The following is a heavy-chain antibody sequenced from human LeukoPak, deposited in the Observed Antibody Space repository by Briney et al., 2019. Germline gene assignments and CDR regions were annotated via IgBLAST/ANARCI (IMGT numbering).Heavy chain of an antibody. CDR3: ARTPPRNYSSPVSVND. CDR1: GYTFTSYG. V-gene: IGHV1-18*01. CDR2: ISAYNGNT. J-gene: IGHJ4*02. Sequence: ASVKVSCKASGYTFTSYGIRWVRQAPGQGLEWMGWISAYNGNTNYAQKLQGRVTMTTDTSTSTAYMELRSLRSDGTAVYYCARTPPRNYSSPVSVNDWGQGTLVTVSS. D-gene: IGHD6-13*01.